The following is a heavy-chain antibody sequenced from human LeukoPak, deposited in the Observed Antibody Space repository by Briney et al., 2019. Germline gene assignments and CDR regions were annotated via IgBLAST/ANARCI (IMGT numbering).Heavy chain of an antibody. CDR3: ARGPRVRYSSGWYFFDY. J-gene: IGHJ4*02. CDR1: GFTVSNTY. V-gene: IGHV3-53*01. CDR2: IYSGGGT. D-gene: IGHD6-19*01. Sequence: GGSLRLSCAASGFTVSNTYMSWVRQAPGKGLEWVSLIYSGGGTYSADPVKGRFTISRDISKNTLYLQMNSLRAEDTAVYYCARGPRVRYSSGWYFFDYWGQGTLVTVSS.